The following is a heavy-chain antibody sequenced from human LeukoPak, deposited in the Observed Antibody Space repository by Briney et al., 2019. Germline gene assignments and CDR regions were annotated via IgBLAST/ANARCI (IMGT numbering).Heavy chain of an antibody. J-gene: IGHJ4*02. Sequence: SETLSLTCTVSGGSISAYYWSWIRQPAGKGLEWIGRIYTSGSTTYNPSLKSRVTMSVDTSRNQFSLKLSSVTAADTAVYYCARCHEPGGTSYYYDYWGQGTLVTVSS. CDR2: IYTSGST. CDR3: ARCHEPGGTSYYYDY. D-gene: IGHD2-2*01. V-gene: IGHV4-4*07. CDR1: GGSISAYY.